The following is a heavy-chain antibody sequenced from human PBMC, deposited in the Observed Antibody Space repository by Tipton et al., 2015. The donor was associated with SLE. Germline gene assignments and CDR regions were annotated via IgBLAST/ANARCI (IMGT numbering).Heavy chain of an antibody. CDR2: ISGGGGST. V-gene: IGHV3-23*01. J-gene: IGHJ4*02. D-gene: IGHD1/OR15-1a*01. CDR3: AKFEKTTDFYLDS. CDR1: GFTFISYA. Sequence: SLRLSCATSGFTFISYALSWVRRAPGKGLGWVSAISGGGGSTYYADFVKGRFSISIDKSKKTLFLQMNSLRVDDTATYYCAKFEKTTDFYLDSWGQGTLVSVSS.